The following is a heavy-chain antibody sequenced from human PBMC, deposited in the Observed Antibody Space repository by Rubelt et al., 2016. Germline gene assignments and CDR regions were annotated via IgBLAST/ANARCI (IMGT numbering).Heavy chain of an antibody. CDR2: ISYDGSNK. D-gene: IGHD6-6*01. J-gene: IGHJ4*02. CDR3: ARERAARLEGIFDY. V-gene: IGHV3-30*07. Sequence: EWVAVISYDGSNKYYADSVKGRFTISRDNSKNTLYLQMNSLRAEDTAVYYCARERAARLEGIFDYWGQGTLVTVSS.